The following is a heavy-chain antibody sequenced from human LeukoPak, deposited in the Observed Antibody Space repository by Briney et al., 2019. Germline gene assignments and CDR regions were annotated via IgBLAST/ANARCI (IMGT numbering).Heavy chain of an antibody. CDR3: ARRMTYSGYDIVLSDS. V-gene: IGHV1-8*01. CDR2: LNPNSGNT. J-gene: IGHJ4*02. CDR1: GYTFTSYD. D-gene: IGHD5-12*01. Sequence: ASVTVSCKASGYTFTSYDISWVRQATGQGLGWMGWLNPNSGNTGYAQKFQGRVTMTRNTSISTAYMELSSLRSEDTAVYYCARRMTYSGYDIVLSDSWGQGTLVTVSS.